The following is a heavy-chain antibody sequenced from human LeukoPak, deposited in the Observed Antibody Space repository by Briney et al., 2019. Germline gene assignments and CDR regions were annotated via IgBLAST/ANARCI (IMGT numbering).Heavy chain of an antibody. CDR1: GYTFTSYY. V-gene: IGHV1-46*01. CDR2: INPSGGST. CDR3: ARDGSSGYASDAFDI. J-gene: IGHJ3*02. D-gene: IGHD3-22*01. Sequence: ASVKVSCKASGYTFTSYYMHWGRQAPGQGLEWMGIINPSGGSTSYAQKFQGRVTMTRDTSTSTAYMELSSLRSEDTAVYYCARDGSSGYASDAFDIWGQGTMVTVSS.